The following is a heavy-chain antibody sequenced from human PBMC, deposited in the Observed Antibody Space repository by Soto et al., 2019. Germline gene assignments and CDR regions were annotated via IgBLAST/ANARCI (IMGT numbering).Heavy chain of an antibody. CDR3: ASCGGDCYAN. CDR2: IYYSGST. J-gene: IGHJ4*02. D-gene: IGHD2-21*02. V-gene: IGHV4-61*01. Sequence: SETLSLTCTVSGGSVSSGSYYWSWIRQPPGKGLEWIGYIYYSGSTNYSPSLKSRVTISVDTSKNQFSLKLSSVTAADTAVYYCASCGGDCYANWGQGTLVTVSS. CDR1: GGSVSSGSYY.